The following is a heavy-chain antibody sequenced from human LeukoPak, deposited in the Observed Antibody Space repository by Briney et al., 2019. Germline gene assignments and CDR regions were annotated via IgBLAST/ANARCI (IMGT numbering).Heavy chain of an antibody. CDR2: IRTKANSYET. D-gene: IGHD5-24*01. CDR1: GFTFSGSA. V-gene: IGHV3-73*01. J-gene: IGHJ4*02. CDR3: TRLGIATIGSDY. Sequence: GGSLSLSCAASGFTFSGSAMHWVRQASGKGLEWVGRIRTKANSYETAYAASVEGRFTISRDDSKNTAYLQMNSLRTEDTAVYYCTRLGIATIGSDYWGQGTLVTVSS.